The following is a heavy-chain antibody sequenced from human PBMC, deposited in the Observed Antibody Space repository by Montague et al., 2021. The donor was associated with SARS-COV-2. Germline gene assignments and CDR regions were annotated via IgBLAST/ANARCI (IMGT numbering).Heavy chain of an antibody. CDR2: TYYRSKWYN. D-gene: IGHD3-10*01. CDR3: ARGLWFGELLPLYYYYGMDV. CDR1: GDSVSSNSAA. J-gene: IGHJ6*02. Sequence: CAISGDSVSSNSAAWNWIRQSPSGGLEWLGRTYYRSKWYNDYAVSVKSRITINPDTSKNQFSLQLNSVTPEDTAVYYCARGLWFGELLPLYYYYGMDVWGQGTTVTVSS. V-gene: IGHV6-1*01.